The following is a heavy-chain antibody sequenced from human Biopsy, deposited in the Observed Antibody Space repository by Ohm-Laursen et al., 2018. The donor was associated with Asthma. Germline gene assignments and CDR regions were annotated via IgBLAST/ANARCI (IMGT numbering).Heavy chain of an antibody. D-gene: IGHD3-22*01. V-gene: IGHV3-9*01. J-gene: IGHJ4*01. CDR1: GFSFDDCA. CDR3: AKSADYYDGTDYLDF. Sequence: SLRLSCTASGFSFDDCAMHWVRQAPGKGLEWVSSISWNSGNIDYAVSVKGRSTISRDNAKNSLYLQMQSLRPEDTAFYYCAKSADYYDGTDYLDFWGRGTLVTVSS. CDR2: ISWNSGNI.